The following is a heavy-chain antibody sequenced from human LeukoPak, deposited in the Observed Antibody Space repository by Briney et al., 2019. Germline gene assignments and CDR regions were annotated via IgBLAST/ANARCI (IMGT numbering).Heavy chain of an antibody. CDR1: GFTFSSYA. Sequence: GGSLRLSCAASGFTFSSYAMSWVRQAPGKGLEWVSAISGSGGSTYYADSVKGRFTISRDNSKNRLYLQMNSLRAEDTAVYYCAKSPYYDSSGYYEPSLGYAFDIWGQGTMVTVSS. CDR2: ISGSGGST. J-gene: IGHJ3*02. V-gene: IGHV3-23*01. D-gene: IGHD3-22*01. CDR3: AKSPYYDSSGYYEPSLGYAFDI.